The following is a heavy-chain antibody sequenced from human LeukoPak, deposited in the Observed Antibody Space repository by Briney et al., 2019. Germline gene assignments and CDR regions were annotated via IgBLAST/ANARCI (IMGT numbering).Heavy chain of an antibody. CDR2: IYYIGST. V-gene: IGHV4-39*07. CDR3: ARASKEGPMGILNPYYYGSGSYEGWFDP. Sequence: SETLSLTCTVSGGSISSSSYYWGWIRQPPGKGLEWIGRIYYIGSTYYNPSLKSRVPISVDTSKNQFSLKLSSVTAADTAVYYCARASKEGPMGILNPYYYGSGSYEGWFDPWGQGTLVTVSS. J-gene: IGHJ5*02. D-gene: IGHD3-10*01. CDR1: GGSISSSSYY.